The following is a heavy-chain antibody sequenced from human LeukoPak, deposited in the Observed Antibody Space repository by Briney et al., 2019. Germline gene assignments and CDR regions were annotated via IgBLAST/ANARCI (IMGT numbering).Heavy chain of an antibody. CDR3: AKGHYYGSGSLDY. D-gene: IGHD3-10*01. V-gene: IGHV3-23*01. Sequence: GGSLRLSCAASGFTFSSYGMSWVRKAPGKGLEWVSAIGGRDGSTYYADSVKGRFTISRDNSKNTLYVQMNSLRAEDTAVYYCAKGHYYGSGSLDYWGQGTLVTVSS. CDR2: IGGRDGST. CDR1: GFTFSSYG. J-gene: IGHJ4*02.